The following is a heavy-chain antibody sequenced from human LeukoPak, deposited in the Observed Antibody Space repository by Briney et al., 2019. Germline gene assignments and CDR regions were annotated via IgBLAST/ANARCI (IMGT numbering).Heavy chain of an antibody. Sequence: GGSLRLSCAASGFTFSNYCMSWVRQAPGKGLEWVANINQDGSEKYYVDSVKGRFTISRDNAKNSLYLQMNSLTAEDTAVYYCARDRTGYVRFDYWGQGTLVTVSS. V-gene: IGHV3-7*01. CDR3: ARDRTGYVRFDY. D-gene: IGHD5-12*01. CDR1: GFTFSNYC. J-gene: IGHJ4*02. CDR2: INQDGSEK.